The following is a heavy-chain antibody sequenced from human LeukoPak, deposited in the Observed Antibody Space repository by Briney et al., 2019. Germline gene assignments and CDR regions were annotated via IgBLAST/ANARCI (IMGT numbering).Heavy chain of an antibody. Sequence: GGSLRLSCAASGFTVSSNYMSWVRQAPGKGLEWVSYISSSGSTIYYADSVKGRFTISRDNSKNTLYLQMNSLRAEDTAVYYCARAGYDSSGYYSWDYAFDIWGQGTMVTVSS. CDR3: ARAGYDSSGYYSWDYAFDI. CDR2: ISSSGSTI. CDR1: GFTVSSNY. D-gene: IGHD3-22*01. V-gene: IGHV3-11*01. J-gene: IGHJ3*02.